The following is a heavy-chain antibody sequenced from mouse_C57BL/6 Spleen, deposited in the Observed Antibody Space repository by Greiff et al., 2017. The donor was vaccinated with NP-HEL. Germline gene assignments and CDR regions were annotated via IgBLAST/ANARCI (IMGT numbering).Heavy chain of an antibody. V-gene: IGHV1-82*01. D-gene: IGHD1-3*01. CDR2: IYPGDGDT. CDR3: ARGKVFAAAP. CDR1: GYAFSSSW. Sequence: QVQLQQSGPELVKPGASVKISCKASGYAFSSSWMNWVKQRPGKGLEWIGRIYPGDGDTNYNGKFKGKATLTADKSSSTAYMQLSSLTSEDSAVYSCARGKVFAAAPRGEDTTLTHSP. J-gene: IGHJ2*01.